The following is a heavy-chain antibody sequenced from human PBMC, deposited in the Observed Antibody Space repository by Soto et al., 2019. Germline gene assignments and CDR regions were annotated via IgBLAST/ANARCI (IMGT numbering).Heavy chain of an antibody. J-gene: IGHJ5*02. V-gene: IGHV4-30-2*01. CDR3: ARDYGDLGGVYNWFDP. D-gene: IGHD4-17*01. CDR2: IYHSGST. CDR1: GGSISSGGYS. Sequence: QLQLQESGSGLVKPSQTLSLTCAVSGGSISSGGYSWSWIRQPPGKGLEWIGYIYHSGSTYYNPSLKSRVTISVDRSKNQFSLKLSSVTAADTAVYYCARDYGDLGGVYNWFDPWGQGTLVTVSS.